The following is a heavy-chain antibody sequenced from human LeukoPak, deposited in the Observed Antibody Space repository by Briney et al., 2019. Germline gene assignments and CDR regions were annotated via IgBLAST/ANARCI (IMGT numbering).Heavy chain of an antibody. J-gene: IGHJ3*02. CDR3: ASDRLTGAAAFDI. Sequence: SVKVSCKASGGTFSSYAISWVRQAPGQGLEWMGRIIPILGIANYAQKFQGRVTITADKSTSTAYMELSSLRSEDTAVYYCASDRLTGAAAFDIWGQGTMVTVSS. V-gene: IGHV1-69*04. CDR2: IIPILGIA. CDR1: GGTFSSYA. D-gene: IGHD4/OR15-4a*01.